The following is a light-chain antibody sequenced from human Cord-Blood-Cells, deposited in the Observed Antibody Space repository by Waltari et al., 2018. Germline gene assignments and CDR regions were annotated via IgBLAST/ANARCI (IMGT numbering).Light chain of an antibody. CDR2: DAS. CDR3: QQRSNWLT. Sequence: EIVLTQSPATLSLSPGPRATLSCRASQSVSRYVAWYQQKPGQAPRLLIYDASNRATGIPARFSGSGSGTDFTLTISSLEPEDFAVYYCQQRSNWLTFGGGTKVEIK. CDR1: QSVSRY. J-gene: IGKJ4*01. V-gene: IGKV3-11*01.